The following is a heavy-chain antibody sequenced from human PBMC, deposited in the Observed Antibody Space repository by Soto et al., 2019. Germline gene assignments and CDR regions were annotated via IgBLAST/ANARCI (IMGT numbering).Heavy chain of an antibody. CDR3: TRGKSIAVAAGY. J-gene: IGHJ4*02. CDR1: GYTFATYG. V-gene: IGHV1-18*01. Sequence: QVQLVQSGGEVRKPGASVKVSCKASGYTFATYGVSWVRQAPGQGLEGVGWISAMNGATSAAQKFQDRVIMTPDTSTSTAFMELRSLSSDDTAIYYCTRGKSIAVAAGYRGQGTRVTVSS. D-gene: IGHD6-19*01. CDR2: ISAMNGAT.